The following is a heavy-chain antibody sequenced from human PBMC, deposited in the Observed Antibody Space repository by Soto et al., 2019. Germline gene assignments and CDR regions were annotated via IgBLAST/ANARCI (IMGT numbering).Heavy chain of an antibody. CDR2: ISGSGGST. J-gene: IGHJ3*02. CDR3: EGSYCSSTSCHYAFDI. CDR1: GFTFSSYA. D-gene: IGHD2-2*01. V-gene: IGHV3-23*01. Sequence: GGSLRLSCAASGFTFSSYAMSWVRQAPGKGLEWVSAISGSGGSTYYADSVKGRFTISRDNSKNTLYLQMNSLRAEDTAVYYCEGSYCSSTSCHYAFDIWGQGTMVTV.